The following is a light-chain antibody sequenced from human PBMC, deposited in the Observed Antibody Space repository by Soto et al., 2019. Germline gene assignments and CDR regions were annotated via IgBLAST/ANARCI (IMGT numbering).Light chain of an antibody. Sequence: QSVLTQSPSASGTPGQRVTISCSGSSANIGSNYVYWYQQFPGTAPRLPIYRADQRPSGVPDRFSGSKSGTSASLAISGLRSEDEAAYDGAAWDDTVNGLVFGGGTKLTVL. CDR2: RAD. CDR3: AAWDDTVNGLV. J-gene: IGLJ2*01. V-gene: IGLV1-47*01. CDR1: SANIGSNY.